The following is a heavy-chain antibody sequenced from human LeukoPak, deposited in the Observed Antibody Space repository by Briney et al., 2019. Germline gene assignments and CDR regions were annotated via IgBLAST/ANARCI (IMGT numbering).Heavy chain of an antibody. Sequence: GGSLRLSCAASGFTFSSYSMNWVRQAPGKGLEGVSSISSSSSYIYYADSVKGRFTISRDNAKNSLYLQMNSLRAEDTAVYYCARWGLGDSSGYADYWGQGTLVTVSS. J-gene: IGHJ4*02. D-gene: IGHD3-22*01. CDR2: ISSSSSYI. CDR3: ARWGLGDSSGYADY. CDR1: GFTFSSYS. V-gene: IGHV3-21*01.